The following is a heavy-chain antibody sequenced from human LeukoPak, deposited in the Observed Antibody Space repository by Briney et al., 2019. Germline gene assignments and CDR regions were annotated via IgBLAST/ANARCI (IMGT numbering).Heavy chain of an antibody. CDR1: GFTFSSYG. Sequence: GGSLRLSCAASGFTFSSYGMHWVRQAPGKGLEWVSYISSSGDTINYADSVKGRFTISRDNAKNSLYLQMNSLRAEDTAVYYCARPFDFDYWGQGTLVTVSS. J-gene: IGHJ4*02. CDR3: ARPFDFDY. V-gene: IGHV3-48*04. CDR2: ISSSGDTI.